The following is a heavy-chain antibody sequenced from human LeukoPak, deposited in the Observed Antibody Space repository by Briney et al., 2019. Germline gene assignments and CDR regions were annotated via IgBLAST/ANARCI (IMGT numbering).Heavy chain of an antibody. Sequence: SQTLSLTCAISGDSVSSNSAAWNWIRQSPSRGLEWLGRTYYRSKWYNDYAVSVKSRITINPDTSKNQFSLQLNSVTPEDTAVYYCARVTEDYSNYDGYFDYWGQGTLVTVSS. CDR1: GDSVSSNSAA. CDR3: ARVTEDYSNYDGYFDY. V-gene: IGHV6-1*01. J-gene: IGHJ4*02. CDR2: TYYRSKWYN. D-gene: IGHD4-11*01.